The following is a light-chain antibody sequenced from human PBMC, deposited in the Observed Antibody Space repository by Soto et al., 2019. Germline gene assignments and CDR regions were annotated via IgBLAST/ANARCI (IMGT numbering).Light chain of an antibody. CDR2: GAS. V-gene: IGKV3-20*01. CDR3: QQYGSSPPIT. J-gene: IGKJ5*01. Sequence: VLTQSPGTLSLSPGERATLSCRASQSVGSSFLAWYQQKPGQAPRLLIHGASSRATGIPEKFSGSGSGTNFTLTISRLEPEDFAVYYCQQYGSSPPITFGQGTRLEIK. CDR1: QSVGSSF.